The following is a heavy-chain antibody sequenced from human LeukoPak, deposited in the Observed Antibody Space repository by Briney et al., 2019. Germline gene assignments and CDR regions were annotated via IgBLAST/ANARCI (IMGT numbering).Heavy chain of an antibody. CDR1: GGSISSYY. V-gene: IGHV4-59*08. J-gene: IGHJ4*02. CDR2: IYYSGST. Sequence: SETLSLTCTASGGSISSYYWSWIRQAPGKGLEWIGNIYYSGSTNYNPSLKSRVTVSVDTSKNQFSLKLSSVTAADTAVYYCARHGTLGSTTYPLDYWGQGTLVTVSS. CDR3: ARHGTLGSTTYPLDY. D-gene: IGHD1-26*01.